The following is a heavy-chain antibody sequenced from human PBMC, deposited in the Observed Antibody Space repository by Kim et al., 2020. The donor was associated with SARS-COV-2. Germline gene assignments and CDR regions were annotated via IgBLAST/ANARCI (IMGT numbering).Heavy chain of an antibody. V-gene: IGHV1-18*01. CDR2: ISAYNGNT. D-gene: IGHD3-10*01. CDR1: GYTFTSYG. J-gene: IGHJ6*02. Sequence: ASVKVSCKASGYTFTSYGISWVRQAPGQGLEWMGWISAYNGNTNYAQKLQGRVTMTTDTSTSTAYMELRSLRSDDTAVYYCARVLLWFGELSYYYYYGMDVWGQGTTVTVSS. CDR3: ARVLLWFGELSYYYYYGMDV.